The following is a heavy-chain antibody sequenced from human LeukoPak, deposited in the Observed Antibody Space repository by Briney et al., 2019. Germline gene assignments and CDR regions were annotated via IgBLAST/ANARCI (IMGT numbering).Heavy chain of an antibody. CDR1: GGSISSSSYY. V-gene: IGHV4-39*07. D-gene: IGHD2-15*01. CDR3: ARSQWWRYFDY. J-gene: IGHJ4*02. CDR2: IYYSGST. Sequence: SETLSLTCTVSGGSISSSSYYWGWIRQPPGKGLEWIGSIYYSGSTYYNPSLKSRVTISVDTSKNQFSLKLSSVTAADTAVYYCARSQWWRYFDYWGQGTLVTVSS.